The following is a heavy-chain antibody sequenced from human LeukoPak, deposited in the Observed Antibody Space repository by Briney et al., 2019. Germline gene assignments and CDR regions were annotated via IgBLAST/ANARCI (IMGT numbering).Heavy chain of an antibody. J-gene: IGHJ4*02. CDR2: IYTSGIT. V-gene: IGHV4-4*07. CDR1: DGSISGYY. Sequence: SETLSLTCTVSDGSISGYYWNWIRPPAGKGLEWIGRIYTSGITNYNPSLKSRVAMSVDTSKNQFSLKLSSVTAADTAMYYCARSGDYYLYYFDYWGPGTLVTVSS. CDR3: ARSGDYYLYYFDY. D-gene: IGHD3-22*01.